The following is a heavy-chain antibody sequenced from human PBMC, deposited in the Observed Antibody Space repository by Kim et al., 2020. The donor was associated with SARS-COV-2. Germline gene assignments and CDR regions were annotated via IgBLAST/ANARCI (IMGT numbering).Heavy chain of an antibody. J-gene: IGHJ4*02. CDR2: INQDGTTR. CDR1: GFTFGNYW. Sequence: GGSLRLSCVASGFTFGNYWMAWVRQAPGKGLEWQTNINQDGTTRNSVDSVKGRFTISRDNAKNSVYLQLNSLRAEDAAMYYCARDVGTGRHDCWGQGTLVTVSS. D-gene: IGHD1-26*01. V-gene: IGHV3-7*01. CDR3: ARDVGTGRHDC.